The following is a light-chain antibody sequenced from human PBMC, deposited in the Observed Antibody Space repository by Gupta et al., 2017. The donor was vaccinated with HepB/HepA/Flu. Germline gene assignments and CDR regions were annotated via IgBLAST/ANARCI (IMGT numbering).Light chain of an antibody. CDR2: KNN. V-gene: IGLV1-51*02. CDR3: GPWDSSLSQGL. J-gene: IGLJ2*01. Sequence: QSVVPHAASVSAAPGQKVTISCSASSFNIENNYVYWFQQLPRTAHKLLIYKNNERPSGIPDRFSCSKSGTSATLGIAGLQTGDEADYYCGPWDSSLSQGLFGVGTKLTVL. CDR1: SFNIENNY.